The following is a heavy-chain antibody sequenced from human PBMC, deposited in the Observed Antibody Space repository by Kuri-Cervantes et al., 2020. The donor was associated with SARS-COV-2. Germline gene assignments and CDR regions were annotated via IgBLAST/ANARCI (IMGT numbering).Heavy chain of an antibody. J-gene: IGHJ3*01. CDR3: AKDLGSRGPQRSGFGY. Sequence: GGSLRLSCAASGFTFSTYGMHWVRQAPGKGLEWVALISYDEINGYYADSVKGRFTISRDNSKNTLYLQMNSLRAEDTAVYYCAKDLGSRGPQRSGFGYWGQGTMVTVSS. CDR2: ISYDEING. V-gene: IGHV3-30*18. D-gene: IGHD3-16*01. CDR1: GFTFSTYG.